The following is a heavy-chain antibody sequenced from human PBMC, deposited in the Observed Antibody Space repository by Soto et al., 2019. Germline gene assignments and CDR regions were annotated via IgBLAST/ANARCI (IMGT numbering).Heavy chain of an antibody. CDR1: GGSISSSSYY. V-gene: IGHV4-39*01. D-gene: IGHD2-15*01. J-gene: IGHJ4*02. Sequence: SETLSLTCTVSGGSISSSSYYWGWIRQPPGKGLEWIGSIYYSGSTYYNPSLKSRVTISVDTSKNQSSLKLSSVTAAYTAVYYCARSIPFVVVVAATDYFDYWGQGTLVTVSS. CDR3: ARSIPFVVVVAATDYFDY. CDR2: IYYSGST.